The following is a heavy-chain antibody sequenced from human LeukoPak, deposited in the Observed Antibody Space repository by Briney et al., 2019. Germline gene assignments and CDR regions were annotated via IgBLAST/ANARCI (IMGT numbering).Heavy chain of an antibody. CDR3: ARMRQVMANAAFDI. D-gene: IGHD2-21*01. CDR2: IYYSGST. J-gene: IGHJ3*02. CDR1: GGSISSGDYY. Sequence: SQTLSLTCTVSGGSISSGDYYWSWIRQPPGKGLEWIGYIYYSGSTYYNPSLKSRVTISVDTSKNQFSLKLSSVTAADTAVYYCARMRQVMANAAFDIWGQGTMVTVSS. V-gene: IGHV4-30-4*08.